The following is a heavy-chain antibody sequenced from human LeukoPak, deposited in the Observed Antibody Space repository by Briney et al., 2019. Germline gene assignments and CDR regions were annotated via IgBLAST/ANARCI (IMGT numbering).Heavy chain of an antibody. CDR2: ISSSSSYI. Sequence: PGGSLRLSCAASGFTFSSYSMNWVRQAPGKGLEWVSSISSSSSYIYYADSVKGRFTISRDNAKNSLYLQMNSLRAEDTAVYYCARDRRLTIFGVDPLSDYMDVWGKGTTVTVSS. V-gene: IGHV3-21*01. CDR3: ARDRRLTIFGVDPLSDYMDV. D-gene: IGHD3-3*01. CDR1: GFTFSSYS. J-gene: IGHJ6*03.